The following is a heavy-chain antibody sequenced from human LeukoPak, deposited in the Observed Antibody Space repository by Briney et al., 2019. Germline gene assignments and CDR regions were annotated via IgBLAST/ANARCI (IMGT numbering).Heavy chain of an antibody. CDR1: GRSISSYY. CDR2: IYSSGST. Sequence: SETLSLTCTVSGRSISSYYWSWIPQPAGKGLQWIGRIYSSGSTNYNPSLKSRVTMSVDTSKNQISLRLSSVTAADTAVYYCARDLGFWSGPDYWGQGTLVTVSS. D-gene: IGHD3-3*01. CDR3: ARDLGFWSGPDY. J-gene: IGHJ4*02. V-gene: IGHV4-4*07.